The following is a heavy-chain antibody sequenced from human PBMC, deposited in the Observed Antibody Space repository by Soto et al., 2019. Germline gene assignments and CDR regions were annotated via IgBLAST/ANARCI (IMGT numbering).Heavy chain of an antibody. D-gene: IGHD6-19*01. CDR3: ARRGAVAGLHY. CDR2: INSDGSST. J-gene: IGHJ4*02. CDR1: GFTFSSYW. Sequence: EVQLVESGGGLVQPGGSLRVSCAASGFTFSSYWMHWVRQAPGKGLVWVSRINSDGSSTSYEDSVKGRFTISRDNAKNTLYVQMNSLRADDTAIYYSARRGAVAGLHYWGQGTLVTVSS. V-gene: IGHV3-74*01.